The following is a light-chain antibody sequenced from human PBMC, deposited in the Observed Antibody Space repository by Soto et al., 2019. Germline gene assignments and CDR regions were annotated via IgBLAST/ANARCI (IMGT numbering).Light chain of an antibody. V-gene: IGKV3D-15*01. J-gene: IGKJ5*01. CDR3: QQHNQWPIT. Sequence: EIVMTQSPATLSVSPGETASLSCRASQSAGNFLAWYQQKPGQAPRLLIYYISTRATGIPARFSSSGSGTEFTLTINSLQSEDSAVYYCQQHNQWPITFGQGTRLEIK. CDR1: QSAGNF. CDR2: YIS.